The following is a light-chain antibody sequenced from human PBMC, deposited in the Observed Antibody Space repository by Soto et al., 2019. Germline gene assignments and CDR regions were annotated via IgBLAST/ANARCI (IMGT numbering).Light chain of an antibody. Sequence: DIQMTQSPSTLSASVGDRVTITCRASQSISSWLAWYQQKPGKAPKLLIYKASSLESGVPSRFSGSGSGTEFTLNISSLQPDDFATYDCQQYNSYSTFGQGTKVEIK. V-gene: IGKV1-5*03. CDR3: QQYNSYST. J-gene: IGKJ1*01. CDR2: KAS. CDR1: QSISSW.